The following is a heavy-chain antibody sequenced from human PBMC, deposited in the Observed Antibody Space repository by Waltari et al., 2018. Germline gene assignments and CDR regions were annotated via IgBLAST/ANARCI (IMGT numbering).Heavy chain of an antibody. J-gene: IGHJ4*02. V-gene: IGHV4-39*07. Sequence: QLQLQESGPGLVKPSETLSLTCTVSGGSISSSSYYWGWIRQPPGKGLEWSGSIYYSGSTYYNPSLKSRVTISVDTSKNQFSLKLSSVTAADTAVYYCARPYYDYLYYFDYWGQGTLVTVSS. CDR3: ARPYYDYLYYFDY. D-gene: IGHD5-12*01. CDR2: IYYSGST. CDR1: GGSISSSSYY.